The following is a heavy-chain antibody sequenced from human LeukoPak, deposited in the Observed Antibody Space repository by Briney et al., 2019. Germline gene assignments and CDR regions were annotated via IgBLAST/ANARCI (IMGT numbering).Heavy chain of an antibody. D-gene: IGHD3-22*01. Sequence: PGGSLRLSCPASGVTVNSNYMSWVRQAPGKGLDWVSVMYSGGSTFYAQSVKGRFTISRDNSKNTLYLQMNSLRAEDTAVYYCASGYDSSGLFDYWGQGTLVTVSS. CDR3: ASGYDSSGLFDY. CDR2: MYSGGST. V-gene: IGHV3-53*01. CDR1: GVTVNSNY. J-gene: IGHJ4*02.